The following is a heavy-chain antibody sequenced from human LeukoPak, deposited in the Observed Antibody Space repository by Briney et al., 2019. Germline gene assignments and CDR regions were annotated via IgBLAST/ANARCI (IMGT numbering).Heavy chain of an antibody. CDR3: ARDGDYDSGVFDV. Sequence: SETLSLTCNVSGVSINMYYWSWLRQTPGKGLEWIGRSHGSGSTNYNPSLKNRVTISIDKSKKSLSLSLTSVTAADTALYFCARDGDYDSGVFDVWGQGTLVTVSS. CDR2: SHGSGST. V-gene: IGHV4-4*07. D-gene: IGHD3-22*01. CDR1: GVSINMYY. J-gene: IGHJ4*02.